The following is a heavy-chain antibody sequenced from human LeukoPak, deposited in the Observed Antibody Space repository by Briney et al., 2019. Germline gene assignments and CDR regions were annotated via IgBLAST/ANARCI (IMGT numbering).Heavy chain of an antibody. J-gene: IGHJ4*02. CDR1: GGSISSSSYY. CDR3: ARVGSSGIGVIDY. D-gene: IGHD1-26*01. Sequence: LETLSLTCTVSGGSISSSSYYWGWIRQPPGKGLEWIGSIYYSGSTYYNPSLKSRVTISVDTSKNQFSLKLSSVTAADTAVYYCARVGSSGIGVIDYWGQGTLVTVSS. V-gene: IGHV4-39*07. CDR2: IYYSGST.